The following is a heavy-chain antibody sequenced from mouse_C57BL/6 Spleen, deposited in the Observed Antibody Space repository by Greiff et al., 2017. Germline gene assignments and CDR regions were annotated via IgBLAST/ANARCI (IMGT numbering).Heavy chain of an antibody. CDR3: ARTEGREYFDY. Sequence: EVQRVEPGGDLVKPGGSLKLSCAASGFTFSSYGMSWVRQTPDKRLEWVATISRGGSYTYYPDSVKGRDTISRDNAKNTLYLQMSILKSEDTAMYYCARTEGREYFDYWGQGTTLTVSS. J-gene: IGHJ2*01. V-gene: IGHV5-6*01. CDR1: GFTFSSYG. CDR2: ISRGGSYT.